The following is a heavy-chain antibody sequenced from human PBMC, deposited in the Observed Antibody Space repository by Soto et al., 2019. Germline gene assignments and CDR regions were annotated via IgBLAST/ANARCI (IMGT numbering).Heavy chain of an antibody. CDR3: ARGGYYDSSGARNYHYYGMDV. D-gene: IGHD3-22*01. CDR1: GYSFSSYG. CDR2: ISPYNDDT. Sequence: GASVKVSCKASGYSFSSYGITWVRQAPGQGLEWLGWISPYNDDTKYAQRLQGRVTMTTDTSTRTAYIDIRGLRSDDTAIYYCARGGYYDSSGARNYHYYGMDVWGQGTMVTVSS. J-gene: IGHJ6*02. V-gene: IGHV1-18*01.